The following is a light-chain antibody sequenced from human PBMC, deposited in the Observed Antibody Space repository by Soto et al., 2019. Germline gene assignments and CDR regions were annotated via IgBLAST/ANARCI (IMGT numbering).Light chain of an antibody. Sequence: EIVMTQSPATLSVSPGESATLSCRASQSVRTNLAWYQQRLGQAPRLLISGASTRATGIPARFSGSGSGTDFTLTIDGLEPEDFVVYYCQQYGYSPITFGQGTRLEIK. CDR1: QSVRTN. CDR3: QQYGYSPIT. V-gene: IGKV3-15*01. J-gene: IGKJ5*01. CDR2: GAS.